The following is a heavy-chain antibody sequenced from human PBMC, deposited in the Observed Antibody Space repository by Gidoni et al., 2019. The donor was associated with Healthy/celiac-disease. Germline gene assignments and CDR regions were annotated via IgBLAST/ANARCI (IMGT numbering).Heavy chain of an antibody. CDR3: ARASTYYDFWSGPYYFDY. J-gene: IGHJ4*02. D-gene: IGHD3-3*01. Sequence: QVQLVQSGAEVKKPGSSVKVSCKASGGTFSSYAISWVRQAPGQGLEWMGGIIPIFGTANYAQKFQGRVTITADESTSTAYMELSSLRSEDTAVYYCARASTYYDFWSGPYYFDYWGQGTLVTVSS. CDR2: IIPIFGTA. CDR1: GGTFSSYA. V-gene: IGHV1-69*01.